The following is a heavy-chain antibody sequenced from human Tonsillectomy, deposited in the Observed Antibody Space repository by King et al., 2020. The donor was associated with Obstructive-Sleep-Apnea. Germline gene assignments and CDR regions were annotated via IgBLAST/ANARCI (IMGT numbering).Heavy chain of an antibody. V-gene: IGHV2-70*01. J-gene: IGHJ6*02. Sequence: VTLKESGPALVKPTQTLTLTCTFTGFSLNTSGMCVSWIRQPPGKALEWLALIDWDDVKYYSASLKTRLTISKDTSRNQVVITMTNMDPVDTATYYCARTSWIRDGMDVWGQGTAVTVSS. D-gene: IGHD5-12*01. CDR2: IDWDDVK. CDR3: ARTSWIRDGMDV. CDR1: GFSLNTSGMC.